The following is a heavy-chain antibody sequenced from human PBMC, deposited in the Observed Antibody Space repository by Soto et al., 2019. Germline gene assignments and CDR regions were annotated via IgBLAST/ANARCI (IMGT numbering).Heavy chain of an antibody. D-gene: IGHD3-22*01. CDR1: GYFIGAGGYY. Sequence: PSETLSLTCFVSGYFIGAGGYYWSWIRHHPGKGLEWIGSFYSSGSIIYNPSLRSRVSITGAMSTNQFSMSLTSVTAADTARYYCARMDGSGSGWFHPWGQGTRVTVSS. CDR2: FYSSGSI. V-gene: IGHV4-31*03. J-gene: IGHJ5*02. CDR3: ARMDGSGSGWFHP.